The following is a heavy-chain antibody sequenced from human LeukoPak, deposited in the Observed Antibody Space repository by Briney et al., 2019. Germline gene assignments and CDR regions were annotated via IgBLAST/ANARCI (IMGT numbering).Heavy chain of an antibody. CDR3: ARGLRLYSYGKNPYYFDY. V-gene: IGHV4-34*01. CDR2: INHRGST. J-gene: IGHJ4*02. CDR1: GGSISSGGYY. D-gene: IGHD5-18*01. Sequence: SQTLSLTCAVYGGSISSGGYYWGWIRQPRGKGLEWIGEINHRGSTNYNPTLKRRFTISVATSKNQFSLQLSSVTAADPAVYYCARGLRLYSYGKNPYYFDYWGQGTLVTVSS.